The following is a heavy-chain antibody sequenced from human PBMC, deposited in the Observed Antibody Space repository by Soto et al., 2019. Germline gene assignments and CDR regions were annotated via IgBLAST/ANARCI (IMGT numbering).Heavy chain of an antibody. D-gene: IGHD5-18*01. CDR3: ARHAGYSYGYVGHDAFDI. Sequence: PGESLKISCKGSGYSFTSYWIGWVRQMPGKGLEWMGIIYPGDSDTRYSPSFQGQVTISADKSISTAYLQWSSLKASDTAMYYCARHAGYSYGYVGHDAFDIWGQGTMVTVSS. J-gene: IGHJ3*02. V-gene: IGHV5-51*01. CDR2: IYPGDSDT. CDR1: GYSFTSYW.